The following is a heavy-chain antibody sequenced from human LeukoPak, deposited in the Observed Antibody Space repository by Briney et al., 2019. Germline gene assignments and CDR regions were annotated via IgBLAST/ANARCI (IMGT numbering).Heavy chain of an antibody. CDR2: MNPNSGNT. J-gene: IGHJ4*02. CDR3: ARMKGSSLYFDY. CDR1: GYTFTSYD. Sequence: ASVKVSCKASGYTFTSYDINWVRQATGQGLEWMGWMNPNSGNTGYAQKFQGRVTMTRNTSISTAYMELSSLRSEDTAVYYCARMKGSSLYFDYWGQGTLVTVSS. D-gene: IGHD3-16*02. V-gene: IGHV1-8*01.